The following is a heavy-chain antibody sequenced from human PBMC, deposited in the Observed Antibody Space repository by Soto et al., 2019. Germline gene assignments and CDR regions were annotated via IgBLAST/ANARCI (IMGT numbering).Heavy chain of an antibody. Sequence: QVQLQESGPGLVKPSETLSLTCTVSGGSVSSGSYYWSWIRQPPGKGLEWIGYIYYSGSTNYNPSLKSRVTISVDTSKNQFSLKLSSVTAADTVVYYCARASYYYDSSGYPLHAFDIWGQGTMVTVSS. V-gene: IGHV4-61*01. CDR1: GGSVSSGSYY. D-gene: IGHD3-22*01. CDR3: ARASYYYDSSGYPLHAFDI. J-gene: IGHJ3*02. CDR2: IYYSGST.